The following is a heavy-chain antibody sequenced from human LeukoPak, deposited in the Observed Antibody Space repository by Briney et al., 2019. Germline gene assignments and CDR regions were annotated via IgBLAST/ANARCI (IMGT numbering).Heavy chain of an antibody. Sequence: ASVKVSCKVSGYTLTELSMHWVRQAPGQGLEWMGWINPNTGGTNFAQNFQGRVTMTTVTSISTAYMELSRLRSDDTAVYYCARVVDILTGHDTALDYWGQGTLVTVSS. D-gene: IGHD3-9*01. CDR1: GYTLTELS. V-gene: IGHV1-2*02. J-gene: IGHJ4*02. CDR2: INPNTGGT. CDR3: ARVVDILTGHDTALDY.